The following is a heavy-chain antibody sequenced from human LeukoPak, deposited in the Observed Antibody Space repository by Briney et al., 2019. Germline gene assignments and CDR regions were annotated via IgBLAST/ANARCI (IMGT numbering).Heavy chain of an antibody. CDR1: GGSVSSGSYY. CDR2: IYYSGST. Sequence: SETLSLTCTVSGGSVSSGSYYWSWIRQPPGKGLEWIGYIYYSGSTNYNPSLKSRVTISVDTSKNQFSLKLSSVTAADTAVYYCARGLTFGGVIVRKDYGMDVWGKGTTVTVSS. CDR3: ARGLTFGGVIVRKDYGMDV. J-gene: IGHJ6*04. D-gene: IGHD3-16*02. V-gene: IGHV4-61*01.